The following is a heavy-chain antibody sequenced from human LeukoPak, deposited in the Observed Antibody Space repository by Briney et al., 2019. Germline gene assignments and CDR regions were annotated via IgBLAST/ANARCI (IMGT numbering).Heavy chain of an antibody. J-gene: IGHJ4*02. V-gene: IGHV3-64*02. D-gene: IGHD6-13*01. CDR2: ISSSGAST. CDR3: ARGGAAAGTGGNDY. CDR1: GFTFSSYG. Sequence: GGSLRLSCAASGFTFSSYGMHWVRQAPGKGLVYVSAISSSGASTYYADSVKGRFTISRDNSKNTLYLQMGSLRAEDMAVYYCARGGAAAGTGGNDYGGQGTLVTVSS.